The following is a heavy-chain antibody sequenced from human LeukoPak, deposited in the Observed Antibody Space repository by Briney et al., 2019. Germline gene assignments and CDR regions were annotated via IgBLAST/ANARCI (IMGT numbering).Heavy chain of an antibody. Sequence: GGSLRLSCTVSGFTVSSNSMSWVRQAPGKGLEWVSSISGSGFSTYYEDYVKGRFTISRDNSKNTLYLQTNSLRGEDTAVYYWAKEYYDSSGFYYARLLFDYWGQGTLVTVSS. V-gene: IGHV3-23*01. CDR2: ISGSGFST. D-gene: IGHD3-22*01. CDR3: AKEYYDSSGFYYARLLFDY. J-gene: IGHJ4*02. CDR1: GFTVSSNS.